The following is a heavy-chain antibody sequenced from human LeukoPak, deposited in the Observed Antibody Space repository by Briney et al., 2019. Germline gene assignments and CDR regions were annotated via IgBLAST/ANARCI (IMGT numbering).Heavy chain of an antibody. Sequence: PGGSLRLSCAASGFTFSNVWMSWVRQAPGKGLEWVGRVKSKADGATTDYAAPLKGRFTVSRDDSKNTLYLQMNSLKTEDTALYYCTIVLRHLWGSYHDYWGQGTLVTVSS. D-gene: IGHD3-16*02. J-gene: IGHJ4*02. V-gene: IGHV3-15*01. CDR1: GFTFSNVW. CDR3: TIVLRHLWGSYHDY. CDR2: VKSKADGATT.